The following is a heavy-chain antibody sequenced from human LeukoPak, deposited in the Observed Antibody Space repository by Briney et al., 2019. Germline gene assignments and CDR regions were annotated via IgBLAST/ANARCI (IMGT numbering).Heavy chain of an antibody. CDR3: ARALGAFDI. V-gene: IGHV4-59*01. CDR1: GGSISSYY. J-gene: IGHJ3*02. Sequence: PSETLSLTCTVYGGSISSYYWSWFRQPPGKGLEWIGYIYYSGSTNYNPSLKSRVTISVDTSKNQFSLKLSSVTAAGTAVYYCARALGAFDIWGQGTMVTVSS. CDR2: IYYSGST.